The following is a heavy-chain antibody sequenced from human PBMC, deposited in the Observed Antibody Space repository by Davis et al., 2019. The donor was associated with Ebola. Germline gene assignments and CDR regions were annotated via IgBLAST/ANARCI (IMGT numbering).Heavy chain of an antibody. J-gene: IGHJ3*02. CDR1: GFSFSSYP. CDR2: ISSSSSYT. CDR3: ARDTVTTAIDI. D-gene: IGHD4-17*01. Sequence: GESLKISCAASGFSFSSYPMSWIRQAPGKGLEWVSYISSSSSYTNYADSVKGRFTISRDNAKNSLYLQMNSLRAEDTAVYYCARDTVTTAIDIWGQGTMVTVSS. V-gene: IGHV3-11*06.